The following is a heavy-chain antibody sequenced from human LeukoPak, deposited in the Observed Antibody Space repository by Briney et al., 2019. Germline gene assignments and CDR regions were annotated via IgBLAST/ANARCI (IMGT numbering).Heavy chain of an antibody. D-gene: IGHD3-16*02. J-gene: IGHJ4*02. CDR1: GFTFNTYT. CDR2: IYYSGST. V-gene: IGHV4-39*07. Sequence: SGGSLRLSCAASGFTFNTYTMNWVRQAPGKGLEWIGSIYYSGSTYYNPSLKSRVTISVDTSKNQFSLKLSSVTAADTAVYYCARAGDYVWGSYRSKFDYWGQGTLVTVSS. CDR3: ARAGDYVWGSYRSKFDY.